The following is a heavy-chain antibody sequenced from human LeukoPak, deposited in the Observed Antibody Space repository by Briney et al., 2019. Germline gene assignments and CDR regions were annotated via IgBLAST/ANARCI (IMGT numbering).Heavy chain of an antibody. CDR2: IDPNSGAT. CDR3: ARVGATYSGDP. Sequence: ASVKVSCKASGYTFTSYHIHWVRQAPGQGLEWMAWIDPNSGATNYAQKFQGRITMTRDTSISTAYMELSRLRSDDTAVYYCARVGATYSGDPWGQGTLVTVSS. CDR1: GYTFTSYH. D-gene: IGHD1-26*01. V-gene: IGHV1-2*02. J-gene: IGHJ5*02.